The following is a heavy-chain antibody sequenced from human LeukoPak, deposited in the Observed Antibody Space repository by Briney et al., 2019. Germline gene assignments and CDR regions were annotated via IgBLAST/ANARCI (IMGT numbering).Heavy chain of an antibody. D-gene: IGHD5-24*01. CDR1: GHSFINSFY. CDR2: IYHTGGS. CDR3: ARALPPPEMDAFDI. J-gene: IGHJ3*02. Sequence: SETLSLTCTVSGHSFINSFYWGWLRHPPGKGLGGIVSIYHTGGSYYNPSPKSRLTLTVDTSKNQFSLKLSSVTAADTAVYYCARALPPPEMDAFDIWGQGTMVTVSS. V-gene: IGHV4-38-2*02.